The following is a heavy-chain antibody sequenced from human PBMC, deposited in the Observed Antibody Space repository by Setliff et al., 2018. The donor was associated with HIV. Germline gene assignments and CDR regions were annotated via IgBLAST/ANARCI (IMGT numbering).Heavy chain of an antibody. J-gene: IGHJ2*01. V-gene: IGHV1-69*13. CDR3: ARDDHYYDMGSILSDWFFDV. CDR2: VIPIFGST. D-gene: IGHD3-22*01. Sequence: SVKVSCKASGSTFRKYSINWVRQAPGQGLEWMGGVIPIFGSTTFAQKFQGRVTITADESKDTVEMELSSLTSEDTAVYYCARDDHYYDMGSILSDWFFDVWDRGTLVTVSS. CDR1: GSTFRKYS.